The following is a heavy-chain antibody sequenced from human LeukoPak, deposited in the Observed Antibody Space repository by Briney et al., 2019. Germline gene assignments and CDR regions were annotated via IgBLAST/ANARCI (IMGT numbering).Heavy chain of an antibody. V-gene: IGHV4-34*01. Sequence: SENLSLTCAVYGGSFSGYYWSWIRQPPGKGLEWIGEINHSGSTNYNPSLKSRVTMSVDTSKNQFSLKLSSVTAADTAVYYCASLLNVAGYSGYDSDYWGQGTLVTVSS. CDR3: ASLLNVAGYSGYDSDY. CDR1: GGSFSGYY. CDR2: INHSGST. D-gene: IGHD5-12*01. J-gene: IGHJ4*02.